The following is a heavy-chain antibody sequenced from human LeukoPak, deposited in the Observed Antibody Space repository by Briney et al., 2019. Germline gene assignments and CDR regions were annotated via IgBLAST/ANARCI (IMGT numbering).Heavy chain of an antibody. D-gene: IGHD3-10*01. Sequence: RASVKVSCKASGGTFSSYAISWVRQAPGQGLEWMGGIIPIFGTANYAQKFKGRVTITADESTSTAYMELSSLRSEDTAVYYCARFGHGQYGSGSSLNWFDPWGQGTLGTVSP. CDR2: IIPIFGTA. J-gene: IGHJ5*02. V-gene: IGHV1-69*13. CDR3: ARFGHGQYGSGSSLNWFDP. CDR1: GGTFSSYA.